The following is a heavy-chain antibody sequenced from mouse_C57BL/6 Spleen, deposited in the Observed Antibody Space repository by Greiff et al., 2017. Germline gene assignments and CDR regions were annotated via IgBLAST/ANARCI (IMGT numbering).Heavy chain of an antibody. CDR2: ISYDGSN. J-gene: IGHJ4*01. CDR3: ARYYGNPGYAVDY. CDR1: GYSITSGYY. D-gene: IGHD2-1*01. Sequence: VQLKESGPGLVKPSQSLSLTCSVTGYSITSGYYWNWIRQFPGNKLEWMGYISYDGSNNYNPSLKNRISITRDTSKNQFFLKLNSVTTEDTATYYCARYYGNPGYAVDYWGQGTSVTVSS. V-gene: IGHV3-6*01.